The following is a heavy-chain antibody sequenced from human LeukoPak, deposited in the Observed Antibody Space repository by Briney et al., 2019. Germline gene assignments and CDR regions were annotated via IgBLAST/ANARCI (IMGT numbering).Heavy chain of an antibody. CDR2: IDASGRT. CDR1: GDSMSHSY. V-gene: IGHV4-4*08. J-gene: IGHJ4*02. D-gene: IGHD2-15*01. Sequence: SETLSLTCIVSGDSMSHSYWNWIRQSPKKELEWIGYIDASGRTNYNPSLTSRVTISLDTPKNQFSLKMTSVTAADTAVYFCARGAIDMGEFAHWGRGTLVTVSS. CDR3: ARGAIDMGEFAH.